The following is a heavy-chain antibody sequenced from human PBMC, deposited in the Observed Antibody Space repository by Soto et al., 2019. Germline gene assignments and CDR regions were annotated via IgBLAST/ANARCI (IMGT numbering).Heavy chain of an antibody. CDR2: VSYDGTNK. Sequence: GGSLRLSCAASGFIFSDYGVHWVRQAPGKGLEWIAFVSYDGTNKYYADSVKGRFTISRDNSKNTVYLQMNSLRAEDTALYYCAKEGHTAMDSDFDYWGQGTPVTVSS. J-gene: IGHJ4*02. CDR1: GFIFSDYG. V-gene: IGHV3-30*18. CDR3: AKEGHTAMDSDFDY. D-gene: IGHD5-18*01.